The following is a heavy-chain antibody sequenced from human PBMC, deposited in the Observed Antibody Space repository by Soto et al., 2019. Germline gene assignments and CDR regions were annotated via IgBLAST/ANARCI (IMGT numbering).Heavy chain of an antibody. CDR2: MSSGGAS. Sequence: SETLSLSCTASGCSVSSTRSYWVWIRQPPGKGRAWIGHMSSGGASYYNPHLNSRVNISVDKTMNEFYLNLSYVTAADTAFYYCASRHLGPFQIWGQGTMVTVSS. CDR3: ASRHLGPFQI. V-gene: IGHV4-39*01. CDR1: GCSVSSTRSY. J-gene: IGHJ3*02.